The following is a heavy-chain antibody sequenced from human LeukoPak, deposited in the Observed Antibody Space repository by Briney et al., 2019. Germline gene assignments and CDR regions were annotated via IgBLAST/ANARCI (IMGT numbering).Heavy chain of an antibody. Sequence: GGSLRLSCAASGFTFSSYGMHWVRQAPGKGLEWVAVIWFDGGNKYYADSVKGRFTISRDNSKNTLYLQMNSLRAEDTALYYCARDLYASPRDSSSCPDYWGQGTLVTVPS. D-gene: IGHD2-2*01. CDR3: ARDLYASPRDSSSCPDY. CDR2: IWFDGGNK. CDR1: GFTFSSYG. V-gene: IGHV3-33*01. J-gene: IGHJ4*02.